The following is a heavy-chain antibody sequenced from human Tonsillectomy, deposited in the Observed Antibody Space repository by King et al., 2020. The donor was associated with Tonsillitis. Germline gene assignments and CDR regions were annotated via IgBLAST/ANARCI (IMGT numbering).Heavy chain of an antibody. J-gene: IGHJ6*02. CDR3: AKCLYCSSTSSYIGGLTYGMDV. CDR1: GFTFDDYA. D-gene: IGHD2-2*02. V-gene: IGHV3-9*01. Sequence: VQLVESGGGLVQPGRSLRLSCAASGFTFDDYAMHWVRQVPGKGLEWVSGISWNSGYIGYADSVKGRFTISRDNAKNSLYLQMSGLRAEDTALYYCAKCLYCSSTSSYIGGLTYGMDVWRQGTTVTVSS. CDR2: ISWNSGYI.